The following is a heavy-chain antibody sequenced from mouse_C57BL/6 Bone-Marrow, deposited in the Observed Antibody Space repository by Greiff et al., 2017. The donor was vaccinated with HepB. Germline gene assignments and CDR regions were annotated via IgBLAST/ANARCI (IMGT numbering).Heavy chain of an antibody. CDR1: GFTFSDAC. D-gene: IGHD6-1*01. CDR2: IRNNANNHAT. V-gene: IGHV6-6*01. J-gene: IGHJ1*03. CDR3: TLSHWYFDV. Sequence: EVQLMESGGGLVQPGGSMKLSCAASGFTFSDACMAWVRQSPEKGLEWVAEIRNNANNHATYYAESVKGRFTITSDDSKSSVYLQMNSLRAEDTGSYYGTLSHWYFDVWGKGTTVTVSS.